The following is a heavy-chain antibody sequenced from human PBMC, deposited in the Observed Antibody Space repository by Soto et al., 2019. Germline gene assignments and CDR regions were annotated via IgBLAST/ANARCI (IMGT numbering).Heavy chain of an antibody. D-gene: IGHD3-16*02. Sequence: GGSLRLSCAASGFTFSNAWMSWVRQAPGKGLEWVGRIKSKTDGGTTDYAAPVKGRFTISRDDSKNTLYLQMNSLKTEDTAVYYCTTTLYPGYYYYGMDVWGQGTTATVAS. CDR2: IKSKTDGGTT. J-gene: IGHJ6*02. V-gene: IGHV3-15*01. CDR1: GFTFSNAW. CDR3: TTTLYPGYYYYGMDV.